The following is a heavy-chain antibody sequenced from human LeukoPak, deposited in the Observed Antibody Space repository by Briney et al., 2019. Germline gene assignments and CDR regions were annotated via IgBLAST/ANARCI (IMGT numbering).Heavy chain of an antibody. CDR3: ARVARYYWFDP. D-gene: IGHD1-1*01. CDR1: GFTVSSNY. CDR2: IYIGGGT. J-gene: IGHJ5*02. V-gene: IGHV3-53*01. Sequence: GGSLRLSCAASGFTVSSNYMSWVRQAPGKGLEWVSVIYIGGGTYYTDSVKGRFTISRDSSKNTLYLQMNSLRAEDTAVYYCARVARYYWFDPWGQGTLVTVSS.